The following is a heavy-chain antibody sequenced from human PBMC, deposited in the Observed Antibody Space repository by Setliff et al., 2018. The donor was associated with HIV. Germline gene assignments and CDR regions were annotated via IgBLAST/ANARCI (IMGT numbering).Heavy chain of an antibody. V-gene: IGHV4-34*01. J-gene: IGHJ5*02. CDR3: ARSFNGVPWT. CDR1: GGSFSDYF. Sequence: PSETLSLTCAVYGGSFSDYFWSWIRQSPGKGLEWIGEISHSGDTQYNSSLKSRVTTSIDTSKNQFSLRLSSVTGADTAVYYCARSFNGVPWTWGQGMLVTVSS. D-gene: IGHD2-8*01. CDR2: ISHSGDT.